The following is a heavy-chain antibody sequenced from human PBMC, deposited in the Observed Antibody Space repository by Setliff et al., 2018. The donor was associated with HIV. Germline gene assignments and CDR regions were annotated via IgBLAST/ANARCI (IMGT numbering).Heavy chain of an antibody. CDR1: GFTFSNFW. CDR3: ARDATRGGDFDF. J-gene: IGHJ4*02. Sequence: GSLRLSCATSGFTFSNFWMTWVRQAPGKGLEWVANIKEDGSETFYVDSVKGRFTMSRDNAKNLVYLEMNSLKVEDTAVYYCARDATRGGDFDFWGQGTLVTVS. CDR2: IKEDGSET. D-gene: IGHD1-26*01. V-gene: IGHV3-7*01.